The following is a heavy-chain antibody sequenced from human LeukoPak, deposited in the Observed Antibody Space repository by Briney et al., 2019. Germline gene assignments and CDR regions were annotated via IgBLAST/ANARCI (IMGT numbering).Heavy chain of an antibody. J-gene: IGHJ4*02. Sequence: GGSLRLSCAASGFTFSDYYMDWVRQAPGKRLEWVGRIRKKAKSYTTEYAASVKGRFTISRDDSKNSLYLQMNSLRAEDAAVYYCARARGSGMLTGYCVFDYWGQGTLVTVSS. CDR2: IRKKAKSYTT. D-gene: IGHD3-9*01. CDR3: ARARGSGMLTGYCVFDY. CDR1: GFTFSDYY. V-gene: IGHV3-72*01.